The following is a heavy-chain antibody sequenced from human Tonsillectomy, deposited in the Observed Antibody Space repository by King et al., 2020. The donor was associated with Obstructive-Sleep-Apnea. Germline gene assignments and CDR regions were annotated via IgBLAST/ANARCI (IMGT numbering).Heavy chain of an antibody. V-gene: IGHV3-30*04. CDR2: ISYDGSNK. J-gene: IGHJ4*01. CDR1: RFTFNNYA. Sequence: VQLVESGGGVVQPGRSLRLSCVASRFTFNNYAMHWVRQAPGKGLEWVAVISYDGSNKYYADSVKGRFTISRDNSKNTLYLQMNSLRGEDTAVYYCAYFWFGELLSDPYANNHEYYFDYWGHGTLVTVSS. CDR3: AYFWFGELLSDPYANNHEYYFDY. D-gene: IGHD3-10*01.